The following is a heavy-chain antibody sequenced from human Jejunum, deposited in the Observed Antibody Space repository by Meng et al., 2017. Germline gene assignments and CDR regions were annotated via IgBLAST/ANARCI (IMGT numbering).Heavy chain of an antibody. J-gene: IGHJ3*02. CDR1: GFTFSNYA. D-gene: IGHD6-19*01. V-gene: IGHV3-23*01. CDR3: ARSLMGSSGWYGIGAAFDI. Sequence: GESLKISCAASGFTFSNYAMSWVRQAPGKGLEWVSAIGGSGGNTNYADSVKGRFTISRDNSKNTLYLQMNSLRADDTAVYYCARSLMGSSGWYGIGAAFDIWGHGTMVTVSS. CDR2: IGGSGGNT.